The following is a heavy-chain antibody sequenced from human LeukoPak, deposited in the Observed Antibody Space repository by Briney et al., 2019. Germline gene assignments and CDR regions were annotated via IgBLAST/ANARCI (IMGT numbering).Heavy chain of an antibody. CDR1: GFTYSSYG. D-gene: IGHD2-2*01. J-gene: IGHJ4*02. CDR3: ARDRQLHYFDY. V-gene: IGHV3-33*01. Sequence: GRSLRLSCAASGFTYSSYGMHWVRQAPGKGLEWVAVIWYDGSNKYYADSVKGRFTISRDSSKNTLYLQMNSLRAEDTGVYYCARDRQLHYFDYWGQGTLVTVSS. CDR2: IWYDGSNK.